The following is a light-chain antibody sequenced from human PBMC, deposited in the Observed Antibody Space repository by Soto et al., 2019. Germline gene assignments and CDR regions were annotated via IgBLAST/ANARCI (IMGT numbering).Light chain of an antibody. J-gene: IGLJ3*02. CDR3: CSSVGSPNGV. V-gene: IGLV2-23*02. CDR1: SSDVGSCNC. Sequence: QSALTQPASVSGSPGQSITISCTGTSSDVGSCNCVSWYQQHPGKAPTLMIYEVNKRPSGVSNRFSGSKSGNTASLTISGLQAEDEADYYFCSSVGSPNGVFGGGTEVTVL. CDR2: EVN.